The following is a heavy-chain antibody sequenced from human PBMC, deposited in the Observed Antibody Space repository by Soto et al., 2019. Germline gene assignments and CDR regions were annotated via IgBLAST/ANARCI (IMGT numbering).Heavy chain of an antibody. Sequence: QVQLVQSGPEVKKPGASVKVSCKASGYTFTTYDFNWVRQAPGQGLEWMGWLNPKSGMTGTAQKFQGRVTMTRDSYISTVYMELSSLRSEDTAVYYCARVAGSPDYWGQGTLVTVSS. CDR3: ARVAGSPDY. CDR1: GYTFTTYD. CDR2: LNPKSGMT. J-gene: IGHJ4*02. V-gene: IGHV1-8*01. D-gene: IGHD1-26*01.